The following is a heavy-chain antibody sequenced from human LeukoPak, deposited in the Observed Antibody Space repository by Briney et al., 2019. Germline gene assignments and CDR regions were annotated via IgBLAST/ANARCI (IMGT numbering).Heavy chain of an antibody. CDR3: ARTDLAYCGGDCYSLPFQH. D-gene: IGHD2-21*02. CDR1: GGTFSSYA. V-gene: IGHV1-69*06. CDR2: IIPIFGTA. Sequence: GASVKVSRKASGGTFSSYAISWVRQAPGQGLEWMGGIIPIFGTANYAQKFQGRVTITADKSTSTAYMELSSPRSEDTAVYYCARTDLAYCGGDCYSLPFQHWGQGTLVTVSS. J-gene: IGHJ1*01.